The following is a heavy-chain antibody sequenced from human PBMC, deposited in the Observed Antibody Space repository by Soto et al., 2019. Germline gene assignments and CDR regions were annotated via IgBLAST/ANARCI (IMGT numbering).Heavy chain of an antibody. CDR1: GGTFSSYA. Sequence: QVRLVQSGAEVKKPGSSVKVSCEASGGTFSSYAVTWVRQAPGQGLEWMGGIIPIVTTPNYAQKFQGRLTISADKSTSTSSMELSSLRSEDTGVYYCARVGYNFCSRDHYYGMDVWGQGTTVIVSS. CDR3: ARVGYNFCSRDHYYGMDV. CDR2: IIPIVTTP. V-gene: IGHV1-69*06. J-gene: IGHJ6*02. D-gene: IGHD1-1*01.